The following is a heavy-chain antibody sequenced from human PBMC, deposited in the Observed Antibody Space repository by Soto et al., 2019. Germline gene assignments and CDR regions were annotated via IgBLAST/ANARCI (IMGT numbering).Heavy chain of an antibody. CDR2: MNPNSGNT. D-gene: IGHD2-2*01. V-gene: IGHV1-8*01. Sequence: ASVKVSCKASGYTFTSYDINWVRQATGQGLEWMGWMNPNSGNTGYAQKFQGRVTMTRNTSISTAYMELSSLRSEDTAVYYCARGGIVVVPAAIDWFDPWGQGTLVTVSS. J-gene: IGHJ5*02. CDR1: GYTFTSYD. CDR3: ARGGIVVVPAAIDWFDP.